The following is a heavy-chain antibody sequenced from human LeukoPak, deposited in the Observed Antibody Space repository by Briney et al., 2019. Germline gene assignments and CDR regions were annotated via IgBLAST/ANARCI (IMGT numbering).Heavy chain of an antibody. CDR2: IYYSGST. J-gene: IGHJ4*02. V-gene: IGHV4-30-4*01. Sequence: PSETLSLTCTVSGGSISSYYWSWIRQPPGKGLEWIGYIYYSGSTYYNPSLKSRVTISVDTSKNQFSLKLSSVTAADTAVYYCAREGAYSYGQRLIDYWGQGTLVTVSS. CDR3: AREGAYSYGQRLIDY. D-gene: IGHD5-18*01. CDR1: GGSISSYY.